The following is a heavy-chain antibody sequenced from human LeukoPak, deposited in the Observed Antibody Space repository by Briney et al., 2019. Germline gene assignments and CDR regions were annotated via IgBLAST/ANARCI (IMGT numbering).Heavy chain of an antibody. CDR1: GFTFGDYA. CDR2: IRSKAYGETA. J-gene: IGHJ4*02. CDR3: TRDRGAYNLYDY. Sequence: GGSLRLSCKASGFTFGDYAMSWIRQAPGKGLEGVGFIRSKAYGETADYAASVKGRFTISRDDSKAIAYLQMNSLKTEDTAVYHCTRDRGAYNLYDYWGQGTLVTVSS. D-gene: IGHD1-1*01. V-gene: IGHV3-49*03.